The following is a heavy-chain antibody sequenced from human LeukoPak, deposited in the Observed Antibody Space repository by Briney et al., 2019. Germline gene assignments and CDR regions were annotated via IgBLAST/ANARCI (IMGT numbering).Heavy chain of an antibody. CDR1: GFTFSSYA. V-gene: IGHV3-23*01. J-gene: IGHJ5*02. CDR3: AKDQTEDCSSTSCSPFDP. D-gene: IGHD2-2*01. Sequence: GGSLRLSCAASGFTFSSYAMSWVRQAPGKGLEWVSAISGSGGSTYYADSVKGRFTISRDNSKNTLYLQMNSLRAEDTAVYYCAKDQTEDCSSTSCSPFDPWGQGTLVTVSS. CDR2: ISGSGGST.